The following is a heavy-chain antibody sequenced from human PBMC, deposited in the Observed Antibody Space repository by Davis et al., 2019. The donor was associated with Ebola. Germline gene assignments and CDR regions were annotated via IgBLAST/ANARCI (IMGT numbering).Heavy chain of an antibody. CDR2: ISSSSSYI. Sequence: PGGSLRLSCAASGFTFSSYSMNWVRQAPGKGLEWVSSISSSSSYIYYADSVKGRFTISRDNAKNSLYLQMNSLRAEDTAVYYCASCPGNRQSPGYYYYYMDVWGKGTTVTVSS. J-gene: IGHJ6*03. CDR3: ASCPGNRQSPGYYYYYMDV. D-gene: IGHD1-26*01. V-gene: IGHV3-21*01. CDR1: GFTFSSYS.